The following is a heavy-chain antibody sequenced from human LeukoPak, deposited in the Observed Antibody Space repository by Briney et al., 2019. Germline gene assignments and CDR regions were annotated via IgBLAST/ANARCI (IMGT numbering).Heavy chain of an antibody. J-gene: IGHJ5*02. V-gene: IGHV4-34*01. CDR2: INHSGST. Sequence: SETLSLTCAVYGGSFSGYYWSWIRQPPGKGLEWIGEINHSGSTNYNPSLKSRVTISVDTSKNQFSLKLSSVTAAGTAVYYCARRSYYSSRGWFDPWGQGTLVTVSS. D-gene: IGHD6-13*01. CDR1: GGSFSGYY. CDR3: ARRSYYSSRGWFDP.